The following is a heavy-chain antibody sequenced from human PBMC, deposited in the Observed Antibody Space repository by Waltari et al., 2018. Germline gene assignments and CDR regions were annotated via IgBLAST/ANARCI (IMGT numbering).Heavy chain of an antibody. D-gene: IGHD6-6*01. J-gene: IGHJ3*02. CDR1: GGSFSGYY. CDR3: ARIGAYSSSPDAFDI. Sequence: QVQLQQWGAGLLKPSETLSLTCAVYGGSFSGYYWSWIRQPPGKGLEWIGEINQSGSTNYNPSLKSRVTISVDTSKNQFSLKLSSVTAADTAVYYCARIGAYSSSPDAFDIWGQGTMVTVSS. V-gene: IGHV4-34*01. CDR2: INQSGST.